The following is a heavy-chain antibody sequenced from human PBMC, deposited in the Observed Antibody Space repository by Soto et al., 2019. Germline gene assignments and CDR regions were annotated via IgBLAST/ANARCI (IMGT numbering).Heavy chain of an antibody. J-gene: IGHJ5*01. CDR1: GGSFSGYY. CDR2: INHSGST. D-gene: IGHD3-3*01. Sequence: PSETLSLTCAVYGGSFSGYYWSWIRQPPGKGLEWIGEINHSGSTNYNPSLKSRVTISVDTSKNQFSLKLSSVTAADTAVYYCARDLLYYDFWSVYYRRYHNCFDSCSPAILGTV. V-gene: IGHV4-34*01. CDR3: ARDLLYYDFWSVYYRRYHNCFDS.